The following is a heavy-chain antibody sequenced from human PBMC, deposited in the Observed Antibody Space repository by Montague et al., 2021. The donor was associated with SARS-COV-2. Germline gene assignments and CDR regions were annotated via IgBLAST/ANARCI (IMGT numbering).Heavy chain of an antibody. CDR3: ARDVGWYSSSWFDY. CDR1: GGSISSGGYY. D-gene: IGHD6-13*01. Sequence: TLSLTCTVSGGSISSGGYYWSWIRQHPGKGLEWIGYIYYSGSTYYNPSLKSRVTISVDTSKNQFSLKLSSVTAADTGVYYCARDVGWYSSSWFDYWGQGTLVTVSS. J-gene: IGHJ4*02. CDR2: IYYSGST. V-gene: IGHV4-31*03.